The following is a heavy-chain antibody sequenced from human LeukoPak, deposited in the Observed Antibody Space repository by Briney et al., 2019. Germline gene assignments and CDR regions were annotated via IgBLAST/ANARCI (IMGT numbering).Heavy chain of an antibody. D-gene: IGHD6-19*01. J-gene: IGHJ4*02. CDR2: IYYSGST. Sequence: PSETLSLTCTVSGGSISSYYWSWIRQPPGKGLEWIGYIYYSGSTNYNPSLKSRVTISVDTSKNQFSLKLSSVTAADTAVYYCARESYSSGSHYFDYWGQETLVTVSS. V-gene: IGHV4-59*01. CDR1: GGSISSYY. CDR3: ARESYSSGSHYFDY.